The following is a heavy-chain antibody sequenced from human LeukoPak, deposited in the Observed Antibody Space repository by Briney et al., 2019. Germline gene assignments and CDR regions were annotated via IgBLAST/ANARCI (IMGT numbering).Heavy chain of an antibody. CDR2: INTDGSST. Sequence: GGSLRLSCAASGFTFSSYWMHWVRHAPGKGLVWVSRINTDGSSTSYADSVKGRFTISRDNAKDTLYLQMNSLRAEDTAVYYCARAPTTPGRFDYWGQGTLVTVSS. V-gene: IGHV3-74*01. CDR1: GFTFSSYW. D-gene: IGHD1-14*01. J-gene: IGHJ4*02. CDR3: ARAPTTPGRFDY.